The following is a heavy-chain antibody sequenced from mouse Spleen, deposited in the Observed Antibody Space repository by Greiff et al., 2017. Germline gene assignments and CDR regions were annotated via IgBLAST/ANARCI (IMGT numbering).Heavy chain of an antibody. CDR2: IYPGGGYD. V-gene: IGHV1-63*02. Sequence: VQRVESGAELVRPGTSVKISCKASGYTFTNYWLGWVKQRPGHGLEWIGDIYPGGGYDNYNEKFKGKATLTADTSSTTAYMQLSSLTSEDSAVYFCARGGIYDGYFDYWGQGTTLTVSS. CDR3: ARGGIYDGYFDY. J-gene: IGHJ2*01. CDR1: GYTFTNYW. D-gene: IGHD2-3*01.